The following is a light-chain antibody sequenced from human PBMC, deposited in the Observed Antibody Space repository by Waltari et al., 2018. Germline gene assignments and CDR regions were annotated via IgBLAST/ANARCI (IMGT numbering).Light chain of an antibody. J-gene: IGKJ2*01. Sequence: VLTQYPATLSLSPGERATLSCSASQSVSRSLVAWYLHKPGQAPRLLIYGASGRATGIPDRFSGSGSGTDFSLTISRVEPEDFAVYYCQQYGSSVMYTFGQGTKLEIK. CDR3: QQYGSSVMYT. CDR2: GAS. CDR1: QSVSRSL. V-gene: IGKV3-20*01.